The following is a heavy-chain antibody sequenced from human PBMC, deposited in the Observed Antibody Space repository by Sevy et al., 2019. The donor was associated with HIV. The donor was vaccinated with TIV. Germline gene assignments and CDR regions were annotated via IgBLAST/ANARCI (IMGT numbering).Heavy chain of an antibody. Sequence: SQTLSLTCTVSGGSVSTDSYYWSWIRQPPGKGLEWIGYLFYSGSTNYNPSLKSRVTISLDTSKNQFSLKLSSVTAAETAVYYCARCRSPYGDYATGSFDYWGQGALVTVSS. CDR3: ARCRSPYGDYATGSFDY. V-gene: IGHV4-61*01. CDR1: GGSVSTDSYY. D-gene: IGHD4-17*01. CDR2: LFYSGST. J-gene: IGHJ4*02.